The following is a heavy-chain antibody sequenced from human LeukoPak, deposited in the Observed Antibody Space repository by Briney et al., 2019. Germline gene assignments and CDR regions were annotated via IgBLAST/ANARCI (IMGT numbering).Heavy chain of an antibody. CDR2: IYYSGST. Sequence: SETLSLTCTVSGGSISSGDYYWSWIRQPPGKSLEWIGYIYYSGSTYYNPSLKSRVTISVDTSKNQFSLKLSSVTAADTAVYYCARVPNPYSSSWYYFDYWGQGTLVTVSS. CDR3: ARVPNPYSSSWYYFDY. J-gene: IGHJ4*02. CDR1: GGSISSGDYY. D-gene: IGHD6-13*01. V-gene: IGHV4-30-4*01.